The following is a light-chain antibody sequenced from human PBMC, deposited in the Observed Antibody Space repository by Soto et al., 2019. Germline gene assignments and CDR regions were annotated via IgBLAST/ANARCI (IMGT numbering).Light chain of an antibody. CDR1: SSDVGAYNY. CDR3: ASYAGNNNVV. J-gene: IGLJ2*01. CDR2: EVT. V-gene: IGLV2-8*01. Sequence: QSVLTQPPSASGSPGQSVTISCTGTSSDVGAYNYVSWYQQHPGKAPKLMIYEVTKRPSGVPDRFSGSKSGNTASLTVSGLQAEDEGDYYCASYAGNNNVVFGGGTKLTVL.